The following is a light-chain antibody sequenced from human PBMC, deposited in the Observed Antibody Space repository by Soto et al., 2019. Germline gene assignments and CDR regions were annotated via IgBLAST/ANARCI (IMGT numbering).Light chain of an antibody. J-gene: IGLJ2*01. CDR3: SSYAGSNNVV. V-gene: IGLV2-8*01. Sequence: QSALTQPPSASGSPGQSVTISCTGTSSDVGGYNYVSWYQQHPGKAPKLMIYEVSKRPSGVPDRFSGSKSGSTASLTVSGLQAEDGADYYCSSYAGSNNVVFGGGTKLTVL. CDR1: SSDVGGYNY. CDR2: EVS.